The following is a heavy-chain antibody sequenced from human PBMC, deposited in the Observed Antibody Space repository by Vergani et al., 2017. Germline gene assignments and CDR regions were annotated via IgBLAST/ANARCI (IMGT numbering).Heavy chain of an antibody. V-gene: IGHV3-30*18. CDR3: AKATPPLVRDDAFDI. CDR1: GFTFSSYG. J-gene: IGHJ3*02. Sequence: VQLVESGGGVVQPGRSLRLSCAASGFTFSSYGMHWVRQAPGKGLEWVAVISYDGSNKYYADSVKGRFTISRDNSKNTLYLQMNSLRAEDTAVYYCAKATPPLVRDDAFDIWGQGTMVTVSS. D-gene: IGHD3-10*01. CDR2: ISYDGSNK.